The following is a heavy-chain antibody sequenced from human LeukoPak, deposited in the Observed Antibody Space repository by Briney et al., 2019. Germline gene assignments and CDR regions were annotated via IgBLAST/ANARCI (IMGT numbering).Heavy chain of an antibody. Sequence: SETLSLTCTVSGASISSYYWSWIRQPPGKGLEWIGYIYYSGSTNYNPSLKSRVTFSVDTSKNQFSPKLISVTAADTAVYYCARVKGVVTAILDYWGQGTLVTVSS. CDR3: ARVKGVVTAILDY. D-gene: IGHD2-21*02. CDR1: GASISSYY. J-gene: IGHJ4*02. CDR2: IYYSGST. V-gene: IGHV4-59*01.